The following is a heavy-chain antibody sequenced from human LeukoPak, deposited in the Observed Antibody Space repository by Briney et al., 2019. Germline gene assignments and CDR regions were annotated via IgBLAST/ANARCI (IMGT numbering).Heavy chain of an antibody. CDR2: IHWNGGRT. CDR3: ARLSAYYYGSQFYYYMDV. J-gene: IGHJ6*03. CDR1: GFTFDNYG. V-gene: IGHV3-20*04. D-gene: IGHD3-10*01. Sequence: PGGSLRLSCAASGFTFDNYGINWVRQAPGKGLEWVSRIHWNGGRTGYADSVKGRFTISRDNAKNSLYLQMNSLRVEDTALYYCARLSAYYYGSQFYYYMDVWGKGTTVTVS.